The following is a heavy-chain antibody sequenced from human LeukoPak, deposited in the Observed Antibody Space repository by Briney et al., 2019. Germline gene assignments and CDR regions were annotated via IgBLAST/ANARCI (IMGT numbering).Heavy chain of an antibody. D-gene: IGHD3-9*01. Sequence: GGSLRLSCAASGFTFSNYAMSWVRQAPGKGLEWVSAILGSGGSTYYADSVKGRFTVSRDNSKSTLYLQMNSLRAEDTALYYCAKWGDYDVLTGYYVPDYWGQRTLVTVSS. CDR2: ILGSGGST. V-gene: IGHV3-23*01. CDR1: GFTFSNYA. J-gene: IGHJ4*02. CDR3: AKWGDYDVLTGYYVPDY.